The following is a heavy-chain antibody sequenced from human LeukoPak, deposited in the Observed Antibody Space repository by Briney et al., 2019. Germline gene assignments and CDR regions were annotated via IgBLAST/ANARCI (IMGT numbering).Heavy chain of an antibody. Sequence: PEGSLRLSCAASGFTFSSYSMNWVRQAPGKGLEWVSSISSSSSYIYYADSVKGRFTISRDNAKNSLYLQMNSLRAEDTAVYYCASPVKQWLTPFDYWGQGTLVTVSS. J-gene: IGHJ4*02. V-gene: IGHV3-21*01. D-gene: IGHD6-19*01. CDR1: GFTFSSYS. CDR3: ASPVKQWLTPFDY. CDR2: ISSSSSYI.